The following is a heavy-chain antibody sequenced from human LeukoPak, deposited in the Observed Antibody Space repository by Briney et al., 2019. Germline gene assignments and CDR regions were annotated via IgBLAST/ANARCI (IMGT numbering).Heavy chain of an antibody. CDR2: IYHTGST. D-gene: IGHD6-19*01. CDR1: SYSVNSNYY. V-gene: IGHV4-38-2*02. CDR3: ARGSHPVTGTLGGYFDP. Sequence: SETLSLICSVSSYSVNSNYYWGWIRQSPGKGLEWIGSIYHTGSTYYNPSLKSRVTISLDASDKQFSLRLSSVTAADTAVYYCARGSHPVTGTLGGYFDPWGQGTLVTVSS. J-gene: IGHJ4*02.